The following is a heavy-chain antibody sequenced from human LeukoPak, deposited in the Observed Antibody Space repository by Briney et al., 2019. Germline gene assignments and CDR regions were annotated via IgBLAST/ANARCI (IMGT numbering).Heavy chain of an antibody. J-gene: IGHJ4*02. CDR1: GGSISSYY. Sequence: SETLSLTCTVSGGSISSYYWSWIRQPPGKGLEWIGYIYYSGSTNYNPSLESRVTISVDTSKNQFSLKLSSVTAADTAVYYCARALGYSFDYWGQGTLVTVSS. V-gene: IGHV4-59*01. D-gene: IGHD2-15*01. CDR3: ARALGYSFDY. CDR2: IYYSGST.